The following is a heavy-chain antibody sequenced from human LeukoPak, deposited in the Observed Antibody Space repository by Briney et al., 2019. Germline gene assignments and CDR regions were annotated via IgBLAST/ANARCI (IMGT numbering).Heavy chain of an antibody. CDR3: ARVNKHPGYFQH. Sequence: PSQTLSLTCTASGGSINSGSYYWSWIRQPPGKGLEWIGEINHSGSTNYNPSLKSRVTISVDTSKNQFSLKLSSVTAADTAVYYCARVNKHPGYFQHWGQGTLVTVSS. V-gene: IGHV4-39*07. CDR1: GGSINSGSYY. J-gene: IGHJ1*01. D-gene: IGHD2/OR15-2a*01. CDR2: INHSGST.